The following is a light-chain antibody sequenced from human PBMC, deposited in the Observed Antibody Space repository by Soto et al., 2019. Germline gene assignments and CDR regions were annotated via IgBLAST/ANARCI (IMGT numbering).Light chain of an antibody. CDR3: CSYAGGYTHAV. Sequence: QSVLAQPRSVSGPPGQPVSISCSGTSSDVGTYNYVSWYQQHSGKAPKLMIYDVSKRPSGVPDRFSGSKSGNTASLTISGLQAEDEADYYCCSYAGGYTHAVFGGGTKVTVL. CDR1: SSDVGTYNY. V-gene: IGLV2-11*01. J-gene: IGLJ2*01. CDR2: DVS.